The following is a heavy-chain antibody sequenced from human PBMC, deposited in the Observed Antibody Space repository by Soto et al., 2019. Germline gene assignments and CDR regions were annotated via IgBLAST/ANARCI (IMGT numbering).Heavy chain of an antibody. V-gene: IGHV4-61*01. CDR3: ARDVRGSGWSYYFDY. CDR1: GGSVSSGSYY. D-gene: IGHD6-19*01. CDR2: IYYSGST. Sequence: SETLSLTCTVSGGSVSSGSYYWSWIRQPPGKGLEWIGYIYYSGSTNYNPSLKSRVTISVDTSKNQFSLKLSSVTAADTAVYYCARDVRGSGWSYYFDYWGQGTLVTVPQ. J-gene: IGHJ4*02.